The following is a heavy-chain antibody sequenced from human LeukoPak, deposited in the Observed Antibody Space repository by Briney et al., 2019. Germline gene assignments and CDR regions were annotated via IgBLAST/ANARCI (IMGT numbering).Heavy chain of an antibody. CDR3: ATNAVVVAATGVLDI. J-gene: IGHJ3*02. D-gene: IGHD2-15*01. V-gene: IGHV3-53*05. CDR1: ITVRSNY. Sequence: GGSLRLSCAASITVRSNYMTWVRQAPGKGLEWVSVIYSGGDTYYADSVKGRFTISRDNSQNTLCLQMNGLRVEDTGVYYCATNAVVVAATGVLDIWGQGTMVTVSS. CDR2: IYSGGDT.